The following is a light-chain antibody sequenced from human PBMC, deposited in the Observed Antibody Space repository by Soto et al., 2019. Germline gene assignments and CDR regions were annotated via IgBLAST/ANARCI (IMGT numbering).Light chain of an antibody. CDR1: ASDIGNYNY. Sequence: QSALTQPASVSGSPGQSITISCTGTASDIGNYNYVSWYQVHPGKAPRLIIYEVVQWPSGVPDRFSGSKSGNTASLTVSGLQAADEADYFCKSYAGSNTYVFGSGTKVTVL. J-gene: IGLJ1*01. CDR3: KSYAGSNTYV. CDR2: EVV. V-gene: IGLV2-8*01.